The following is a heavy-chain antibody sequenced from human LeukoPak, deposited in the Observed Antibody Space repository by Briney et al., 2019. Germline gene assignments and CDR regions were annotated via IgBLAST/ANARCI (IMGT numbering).Heavy chain of an antibody. CDR1: GGSFSGYY. D-gene: IGHD2-15*01. CDR3: ARLPYCSGGSCYFDY. J-gene: IGHJ4*02. V-gene: IGHV4-34*01. Sequence: SETLSHTCAVYGGSFSGYYWSWIRQPPGKGLEWIGEINHSGSTNYNPSLKSRVTMSVDTSKHQFSLKLSSVTAADTAVYYCARLPYCSGGSCYFDYWGQGTLVTVSS. CDR2: INHSGST.